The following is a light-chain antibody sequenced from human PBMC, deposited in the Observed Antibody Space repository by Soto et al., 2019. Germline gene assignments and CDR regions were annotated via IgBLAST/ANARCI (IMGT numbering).Light chain of an antibody. CDR2: LGS. CDR3: MQALQTPRT. Sequence: DIVMTQSPLSLPVTPGEPASISCRSSQSLLQSNGYNYLDWYLQKPGQSPQLLIYLGSNRASGVPDRISGSGSGTDFTLKISRVEAEDVGVYYCMQALQTPRTFGQVTKVEIK. J-gene: IGKJ1*01. CDR1: QSLLQSNGYNY. V-gene: IGKV2-28*01.